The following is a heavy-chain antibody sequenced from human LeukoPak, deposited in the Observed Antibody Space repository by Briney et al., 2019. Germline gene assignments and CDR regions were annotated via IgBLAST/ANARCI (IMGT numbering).Heavy chain of an antibody. J-gene: IGHJ4*02. V-gene: IGHV4-59*01. CDR1: GGSISSYY. Sequence: PSETLSLTCTVSGGSISSYYWSWIRQPPGKGLEWIGYIYYSGSTNYNPSLKSRVTISVDTSKNQFSLKLSSVTAADTAVYYCARPRDGYPYCLDYWGQGTLVTVSS. CDR3: ARPRDGYPYCLDY. CDR2: IYYSGST. D-gene: IGHD5-24*01.